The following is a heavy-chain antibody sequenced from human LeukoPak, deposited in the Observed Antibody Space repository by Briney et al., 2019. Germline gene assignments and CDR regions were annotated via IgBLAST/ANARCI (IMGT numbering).Heavy chain of an antibody. CDR3: GRGDYASSWYLDH. CDR2: ISTSGSTI. Sequence: GGSLRLSCAVSGFNFSSYEMIWVRQAPGKGLEWISYISTSGSTIYYGDSVGGRFTISRDNTKNSLYLQMNSLRAEDTAVYYCGRGDYASSWYLDHWGQGTLVTASS. J-gene: IGHJ4*02. CDR1: GFNFSSYE. V-gene: IGHV3-48*03. D-gene: IGHD6-13*01.